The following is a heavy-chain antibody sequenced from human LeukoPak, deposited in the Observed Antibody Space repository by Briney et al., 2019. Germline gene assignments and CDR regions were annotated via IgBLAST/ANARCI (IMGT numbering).Heavy chain of an antibody. CDR3: ARGLPSSSGWYSWYFDL. J-gene: IGHJ2*01. D-gene: IGHD6-19*01. CDR1: GGSVNSGRYY. V-gene: IGHV4-61*01. Sequence: PSETLSLTCTDSGGSVNSGRYYWSWIRQPPGKGLEWTGYIYYTGSTNYNPSLKSRATISVDTSKNQFSLKLSSVTAADTAVYYCARGLPSSSGWYSWYFDLWGRGTLVTVSS. CDR2: IYYTGST.